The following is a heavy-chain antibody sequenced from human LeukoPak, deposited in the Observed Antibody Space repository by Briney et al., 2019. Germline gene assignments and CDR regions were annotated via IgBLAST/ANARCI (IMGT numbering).Heavy chain of an antibody. V-gene: IGHV3-48*03. CDR2: ISSSGSTI. Sequence: GGSLRLSWAAAGFTVRSYEINGVRQAPGKWLEWGSYISSSGSTIKYADSVKGRFTISRGNAKNSLYLQMNSLRAEDTAVYYCAKHLSIVSTIFDPWGQGTLVTVSS. CDR1: GFTVRSYE. CDR3: AKHLSIVSTIFDP. D-gene: IGHD5/OR15-5a*01. J-gene: IGHJ5*02.